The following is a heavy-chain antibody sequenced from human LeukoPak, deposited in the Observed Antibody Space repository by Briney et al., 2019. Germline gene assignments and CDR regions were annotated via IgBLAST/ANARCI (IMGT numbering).Heavy chain of an antibody. V-gene: IGHV3-21*01. CDR3: ARDHQGDY. CDR1: GFTFSTYN. CDR2: ISTGSNYI. J-gene: IGHJ4*02. Sequence: PGGSLRLSCAASGFTFSTYNMTWVRQAPGKGLEWFSFISTGSNYIYYTDSVAGRFTISRDNAKNSLYLQMNSLRAEDTAVYYCARDHQGDYWGQGTLVTVSS.